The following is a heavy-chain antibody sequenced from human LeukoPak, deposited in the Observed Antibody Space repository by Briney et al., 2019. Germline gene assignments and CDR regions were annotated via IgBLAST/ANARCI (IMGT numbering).Heavy chain of an antibody. D-gene: IGHD5-24*01. CDR2: IIPIFSTA. CDR1: GGTFSTSA. V-gene: IGHV1-69*13. J-gene: IGHJ4*02. CDR3: AEDDVEMATIV. Sequence: SVKVSCKASGGTFSTSAINWVRQAPGQGLEWMGGIIPIFSTANYAQKFQGRVTITADESTSTAYMELSSLRSEDTAVYYCAEDDVEMATIVWGQGTLVTVSS.